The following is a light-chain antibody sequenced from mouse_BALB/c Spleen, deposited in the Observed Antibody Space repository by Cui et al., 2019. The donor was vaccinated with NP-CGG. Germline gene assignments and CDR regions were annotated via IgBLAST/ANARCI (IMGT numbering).Light chain of an antibody. CDR2: GTN. Sequence: QAVVNQASALTTSPGETVTLTCRSSTGAVTTSNYANWVQEIPDHLFTGLIGGTNNRAPGVPARFSGSLIGDKAAITITGAQTEDEAIYFCALWYSNHWVFGGGTKLTVL. CDR3: ALWYSNHWV. CDR1: TGAVTTSNY. V-gene: IGLV1*01. J-gene: IGLJ1*01.